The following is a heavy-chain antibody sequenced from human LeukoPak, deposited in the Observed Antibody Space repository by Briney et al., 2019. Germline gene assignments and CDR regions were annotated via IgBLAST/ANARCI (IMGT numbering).Heavy chain of an antibody. D-gene: IGHD5-18*01. V-gene: IGHV4-59*01. Sequence: SETLSLTCTVSGGSISSYYWSWIRQPPGRGREGMGYIYYSGSTNYNPSLKSRVTISVDTSKNQFSLKLSSVTAADTAVYYCAREGYSYGAGYFDYWGQGTLVTVSS. CDR1: GGSISSYY. J-gene: IGHJ4*02. CDR3: AREGYSYGAGYFDY. CDR2: IYYSGST.